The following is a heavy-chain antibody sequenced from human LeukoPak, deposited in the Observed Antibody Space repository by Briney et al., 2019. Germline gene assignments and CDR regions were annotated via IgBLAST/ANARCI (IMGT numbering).Heavy chain of an antibody. D-gene: IGHD3-10*01. CDR1: GGSISNHY. J-gene: IGHJ5*02. CDR3: ARHATGSHSVPWLDP. V-gene: IGHV4-59*08. CDR2: FSDSGNT. Sequence: SETLSLTCTVSGGSISNHYWSWIRQPPGRGLEWVGYFSDSGNTIYNPSLKSRVTILGDTSKNQFSLKLSSVTAADTAVYYCARHATGSHSVPWLDPWGQGTLVTVSS.